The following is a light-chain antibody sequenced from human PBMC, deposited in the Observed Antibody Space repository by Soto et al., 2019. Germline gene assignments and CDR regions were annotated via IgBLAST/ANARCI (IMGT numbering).Light chain of an antibody. V-gene: IGKV1-33*01. Sequence: DIQMTQSPSSLSASVGDRVSITCQASQDISNSLNWYQQKPGKAPNLLIYDASNLQPGVPSRFSGGRSGTDFTFTISSLQPEDIATYYCQQYDTLPYTFGQGTKLEIK. J-gene: IGKJ2*01. CDR2: DAS. CDR1: QDISNS. CDR3: QQYDTLPYT.